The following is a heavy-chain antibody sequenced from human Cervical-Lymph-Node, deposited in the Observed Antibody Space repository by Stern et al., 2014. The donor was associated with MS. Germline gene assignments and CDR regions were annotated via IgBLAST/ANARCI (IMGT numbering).Heavy chain of an antibody. V-gene: IGHV3-11*01. J-gene: IGHJ6*02. Sequence: VQLEESGGGLVKPGGSLILSCAASGFTFSDYYLSWIRLAPGKGLEWVSYISGSSSPIYYAASVKGRFTVSRDNAKNSLYLQMNSLRVEDTAVYYCVRDRVVYSGYDRGMDVWGQGTTVTVSS. D-gene: IGHD5-12*01. CDR3: VRDRVVYSGYDRGMDV. CDR2: ISGSSSPI. CDR1: GFTFSDYY.